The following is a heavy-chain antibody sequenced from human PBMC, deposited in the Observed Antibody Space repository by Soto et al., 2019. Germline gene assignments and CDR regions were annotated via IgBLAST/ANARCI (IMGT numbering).Heavy chain of an antibody. CDR3: AGSSPVWSGYLVAGNLGY. D-gene: IGHD3-3*01. CDR2: ISAYNCNT. Sequence: QVQLAQSGAEVKKPGASVKASCKASGYTFTSYGISWVRQAPGQGLEWMGWISAYNCNTNYAQKLQGRVTMTTDTSMSTAYMEMRSLRSDDTAVYYCAGSSPVWSGYLVAGNLGYWGPGPLVTVSS. CDR1: GYTFTSYG. J-gene: IGHJ4*02. V-gene: IGHV1-18*01.